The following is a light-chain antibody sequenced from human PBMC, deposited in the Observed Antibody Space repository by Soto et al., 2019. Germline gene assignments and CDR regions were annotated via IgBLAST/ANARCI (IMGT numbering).Light chain of an antibody. Sequence: DLQMTQSPSTLSASVGDRVTITCRASQSISNWLAWYQQKLGKAPKLLIYKASNLETGVPSRFSGSGSGTEFTLTISSLQPDDFAIYYCQQYDDYPRTFGQGTKVEIK. CDR1: QSISNW. CDR2: KAS. V-gene: IGKV1-5*03. J-gene: IGKJ1*01. CDR3: QQYDDYPRT.